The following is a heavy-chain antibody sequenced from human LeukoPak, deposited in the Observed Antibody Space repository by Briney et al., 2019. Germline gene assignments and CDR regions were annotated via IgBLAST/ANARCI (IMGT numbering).Heavy chain of an antibody. D-gene: IGHD6-13*01. CDR3: AKVACEAAAVCAPYY. CDR1: GFPFNYAW. J-gene: IGHJ4*02. CDR2: ITSKTDGGAT. V-gene: IGHV3-15*01. Sequence: GGSLRLSCAVSGFPFNYAWLGWVRQAPGKGLEWVGRITSKTDGGATDYAAPVKGRFTISRDNSTNTLYLQMNSLRAEDTAVYYCAKVACEAAAVCAPYYCGQGTLVTVSS.